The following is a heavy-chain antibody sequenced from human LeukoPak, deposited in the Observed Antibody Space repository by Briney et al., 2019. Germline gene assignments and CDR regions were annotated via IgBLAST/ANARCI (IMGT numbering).Heavy chain of an antibody. CDR2: INPKSGGT. CDR1: GYTFTGYC. V-gene: IGHV1-2*06. J-gene: IGHJ4*02. D-gene: IGHD6-19*01. Sequence: ASVKVSCKASGYTFTGYCMHWVRQAPGQGLEWMGRINPKSGGTNYAQKFQGRVTMTRDTSISTTYMELSRLRSDDTAVYYCARDLGISGWYAPPLGYFDYWGQGTLVTVSS. CDR3: ARDLGISGWYAPPLGYFDY.